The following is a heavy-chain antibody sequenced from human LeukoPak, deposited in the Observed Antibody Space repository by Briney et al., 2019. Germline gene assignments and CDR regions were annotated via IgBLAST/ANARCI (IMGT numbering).Heavy chain of an antibody. J-gene: IGHJ4*02. V-gene: IGHV3-23*01. CDR1: GFTFSSYA. D-gene: IGHD3-10*01. CDR2: ISGSAATT. CDR3: AKRGPGSPQSGKYYFDY. Sequence: GGSLRLSCAASGFTFSSYAMTWVRQAPGKGLEWVSAISGSAATTFYADSVKGRFTISRDNSKNTLYLQMNSLRAEDTAVYYCAKRGPGSPQSGKYYFDYWGQGTLVTVSS.